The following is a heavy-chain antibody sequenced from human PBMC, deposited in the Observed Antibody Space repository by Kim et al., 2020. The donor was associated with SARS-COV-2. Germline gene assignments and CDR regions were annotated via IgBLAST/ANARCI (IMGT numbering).Heavy chain of an antibody. CDR1: GFTVSSNY. V-gene: IGHV3-53*04. J-gene: IGHJ6*02. Sequence: GGSLRLSCAASGFTVSSNYMSWVRQAPGKGLEWVSVIYSGGSTYYADSVKGRFTISRHNSKNTLYLQMNSLRAEDTAVYYCASATYYYDCSGYYPYYYYYYGMDVWGQATTVTVSS. CDR2: IYSGGST. CDR3: ASATYYYDCSGYYPYYYYYYGMDV. D-gene: IGHD3-22*01.